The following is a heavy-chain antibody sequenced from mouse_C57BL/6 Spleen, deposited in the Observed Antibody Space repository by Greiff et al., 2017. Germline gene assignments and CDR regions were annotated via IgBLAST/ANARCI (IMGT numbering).Heavy chain of an antibody. Sequence: VQLVESGAELVRPGTSVKVSCKASGYAFTNYLIEWVKQRPGQGLEWIGVINPGSGGTNYNEKFKGKATLTADKSSSTAYMQLSSLTSEDSAVYFCARYRYEYYAMDYWGQGTSVTVSS. CDR3: ARYRYEYYAMDY. V-gene: IGHV1-54*01. CDR2: INPGSGGT. D-gene: IGHD1-1*01. J-gene: IGHJ4*01. CDR1: GYAFTNYL.